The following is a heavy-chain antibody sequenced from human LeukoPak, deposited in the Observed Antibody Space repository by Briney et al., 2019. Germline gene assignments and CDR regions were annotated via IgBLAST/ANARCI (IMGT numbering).Heavy chain of an antibody. V-gene: IGHV1-8*01. CDR3: ARVYSRYPRD. CDR2: VNGSSGKT. Sequence: ASVKVSCKASGYTFRSYDINWVRQATGQGLEWMGWVNGSSGKTGYAQKFQGRLTLTRNTSMSTVYMELSSLTSEDSAVYYCARVYSRYPRDWGQGTLVTVSS. J-gene: IGHJ4*02. CDR1: GYTFRSYD. D-gene: IGHD5-12*01.